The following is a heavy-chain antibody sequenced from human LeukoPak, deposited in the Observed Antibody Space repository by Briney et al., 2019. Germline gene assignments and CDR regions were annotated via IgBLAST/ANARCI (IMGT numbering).Heavy chain of an antibody. Sequence: ASVKVSCKASGYTFTSYAMNWVRQAPGQGLEWMGWINTNTGNPTYAQGFTGRFVFSLDTSVSTAYLQISSLKAEDTAVYYCARDLGTPGPQRVPSYGMDVWGQGTTVTVSS. D-gene: IGHD7-27*01. CDR3: ARDLGTPGPQRVPSYGMDV. CDR2: INTNTGNP. J-gene: IGHJ6*02. V-gene: IGHV7-4-1*02. CDR1: GYTFTSYA.